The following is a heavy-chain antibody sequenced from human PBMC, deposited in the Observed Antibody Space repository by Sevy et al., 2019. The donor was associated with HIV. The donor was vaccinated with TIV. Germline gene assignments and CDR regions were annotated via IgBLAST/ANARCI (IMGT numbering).Heavy chain of an antibody. CDR1: GGSISSGNYL. Sequence: SETLSLTCTVSGGSISSGNYLWSWIRQTPGKGLEWIGTVHYSGRTYYNPALKSRVTISEDTSKNQFSLTLNSVTAADTAVYFCAGNFDSWGQGTLVTVSS. V-gene: IGHV4-39*01. CDR3: AGNFDS. J-gene: IGHJ4*02. CDR2: VHYSGRT.